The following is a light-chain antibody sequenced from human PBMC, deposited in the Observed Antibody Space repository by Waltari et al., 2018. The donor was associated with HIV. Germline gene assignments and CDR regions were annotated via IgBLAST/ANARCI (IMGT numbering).Light chain of an antibody. CDR3: SSFAGSNNLMV. J-gene: IGLJ2*01. CDR1: SSDVGGYNY. CDR2: QVN. Sequence: QSALTQPPSATGSPGQSVTISCTGTSSDVGGYNYVSWYQQHPGKAPKLIIYQVNKRPSGVPDRFPVTKSGNRASLTFSGLQAEAAADYDCSSFAGSNNLMVFGGGTKLTVL. V-gene: IGLV2-8*01.